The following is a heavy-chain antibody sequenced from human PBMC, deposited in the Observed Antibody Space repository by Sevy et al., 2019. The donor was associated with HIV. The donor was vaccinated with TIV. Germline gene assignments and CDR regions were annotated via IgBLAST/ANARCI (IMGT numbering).Heavy chain of an antibody. CDR1: AYNFIGYY. CDR2: INPTSGGT. V-gene: IGHV1-2*06. CDR3: PGQTSGWYDWFDP. D-gene: IGHD6-19*01. J-gene: IGHJ5*02. Sequence: ASVKVSCKASAYNFIGYYIHWVRQAPGQGLEWIGRINPTSGGTKYAHKFQGRVTVTIDMSVSTAYMELTRLTSDDTAIYYCPGQTSGWYDWFDPRGPGTLVTVSS.